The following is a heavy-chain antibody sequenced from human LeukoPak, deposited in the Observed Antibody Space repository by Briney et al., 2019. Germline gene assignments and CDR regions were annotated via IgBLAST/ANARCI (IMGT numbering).Heavy chain of an antibody. CDR1: GFTFSRNG. J-gene: IGHJ4*02. D-gene: IGHD5-12*01. CDR3: VKDRFAFCGYGLGDF. V-gene: IGHV3-33*06. CDR2: IWYDGIDK. Sequence: QTGGSLRLSCTTSGFTFSRNGMHWVRQAPGKGLEWVALIWYDGIDKYYADSVKGRFTISRDNSKNTLYLQMDSVRAEDTATYYCVKDRFAFCGYGLGDFWGQGTLVTVSS.